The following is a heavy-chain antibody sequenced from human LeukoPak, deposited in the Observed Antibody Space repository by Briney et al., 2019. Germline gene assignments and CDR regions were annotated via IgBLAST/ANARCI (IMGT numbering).Heavy chain of an antibody. CDR2: IYSGGNI. CDR3: AGRHCSGGGCYFAGADPFDY. Sequence: GGSLRLSCAASGFTVSSTYMSWVRQAPGKGLEWVSVIYSGGNIYYIESAKGRFTISRDTSKNTLYLQMNSLRAEDTAVYFCAGRHCSGGGCYFAGADPFDYWGQGTLVTVS. V-gene: IGHV3-53*01. J-gene: IGHJ4*02. CDR1: GFTVSSTY. D-gene: IGHD2-15*01.